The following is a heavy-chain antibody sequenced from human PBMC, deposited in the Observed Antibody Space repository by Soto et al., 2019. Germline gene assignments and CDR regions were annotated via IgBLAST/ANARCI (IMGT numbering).Heavy chain of an antibody. Sequence: LTCTVSGGSISSYYWSWIRQPPGKGLEWIGYIYYSGSTNYNPSLKSRVTISVDTSKNQFSLKLSSVTAADTAVYYCALAAAGTGLFDYWGQGTLVTVSS. CDR3: ALAAAGTGLFDY. CDR2: IYYSGST. J-gene: IGHJ4*02. V-gene: IGHV4-59*01. CDR1: GGSISSYY. D-gene: IGHD6-13*01.